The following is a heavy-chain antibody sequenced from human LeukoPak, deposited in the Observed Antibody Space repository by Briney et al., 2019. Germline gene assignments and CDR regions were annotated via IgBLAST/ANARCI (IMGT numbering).Heavy chain of an antibody. CDR1: GFTFSSYD. V-gene: IGHV3-13*01. D-gene: IGHD3-10*01. CDR2: VAGAGDT. CDR3: ARGGIRGVTWNWLDP. Sequence: GGSLRLSCAASGFTFSSYDMHWVRQATGRGLEWVSSVAGAGDTYYADSVKGRFTISRENGKNSLYLQMNSLTAGDTAVYYCARGGIRGVTWNWLDPWGQGTLVTVSS. J-gene: IGHJ5*02.